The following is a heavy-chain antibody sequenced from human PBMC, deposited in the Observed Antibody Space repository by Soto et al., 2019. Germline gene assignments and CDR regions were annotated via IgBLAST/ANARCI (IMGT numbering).Heavy chain of an antibody. CDR2: IYHSGST. J-gene: IGHJ4*02. CDR1: GGSISSGGSS. D-gene: IGHD6-19*01. CDR3: ARAGGLGAVAVDY. Sequence: QLQLQESGSGLVKPSQTLSLTCAVSGGSISSGGSSWSWIRQPPGKGLEWIGYIYHSGSTYYNPSLKSRVTISVDRSENQFSLKLSSVTAADTAVYYCARAGGLGAVAVDYWGQGTLVTVSS. V-gene: IGHV4-30-2*01.